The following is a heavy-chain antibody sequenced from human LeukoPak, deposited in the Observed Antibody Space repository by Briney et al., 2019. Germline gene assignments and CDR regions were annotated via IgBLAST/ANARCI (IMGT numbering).Heavy chain of an antibody. CDR1: GYTFIDYG. CDR3: ARDLKSGSYYEFEY. V-gene: IGHV1-18*01. CDR2: ISPYYGNI. Sequence: GASVKVSCTTSGYTFIDYGISWVRQAPGQGLEWMGWISPYYGNIHYARNFQGRVTMTTDTPTSTAYMELRSLTSDDTAMYYCARDLKSGSYYEFEYWGQGTLVTVSS. J-gene: IGHJ4*02. D-gene: IGHD1-26*01.